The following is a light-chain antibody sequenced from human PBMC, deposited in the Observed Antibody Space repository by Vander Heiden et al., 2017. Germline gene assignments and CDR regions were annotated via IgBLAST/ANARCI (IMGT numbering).Light chain of an antibody. CDR3: QQRRSWPLT. CDR2: DAS. J-gene: IGKJ4*01. V-gene: IGKV3-11*01. CDR1: QSVSSS. Sequence: EIVLTQPPGTLSLSPGERATLSCRASQSVSSSLVWYQQKPGQAPRLLIYDASNRATGIPAKFSGSGSGTDFTLTISSLEPEDFAVYYCQQRRSWPLTFGGGTKVDIK.